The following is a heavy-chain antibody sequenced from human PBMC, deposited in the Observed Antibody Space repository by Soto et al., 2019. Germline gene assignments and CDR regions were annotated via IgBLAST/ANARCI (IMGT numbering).Heavy chain of an antibody. CDR3: ARVSGSYYRDAFDI. J-gene: IGHJ3*02. V-gene: IGHV1-18*04. D-gene: IGHD1-26*01. Sequence: ASVKVSCKCSGYTSTSYCISWGRQAPGQGLEWMGWISAYNGNTNYAQKLQGRVTMTTDTSTSTAYMELRSLRSDDTAVYYCARVSGSYYRDAFDIWGQGTMVTVSS. CDR1: GYTSTSYC. CDR2: ISAYNGNT.